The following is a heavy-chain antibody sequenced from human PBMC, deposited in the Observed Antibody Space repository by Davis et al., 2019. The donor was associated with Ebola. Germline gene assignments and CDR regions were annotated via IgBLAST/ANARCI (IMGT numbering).Heavy chain of an antibody. CDR1: GFTVSTYY. Sequence: GGSLRLSCEASGFTVSTYYMNWVRQAPRKGLEWDSVIYSGGDTYYTDSVRGRFTISRDNSNDKVFLQMNSLRVEDTAMYYCAIDGAGLSLVRGVLTYHNWLDPWGQGTLVTVS. CDR2: IYSGGDT. D-gene: IGHD3-10*01. J-gene: IGHJ5*01. V-gene: IGHV3-53*01. CDR3: AIDGAGLSLVRGVLTYHNWLDP.